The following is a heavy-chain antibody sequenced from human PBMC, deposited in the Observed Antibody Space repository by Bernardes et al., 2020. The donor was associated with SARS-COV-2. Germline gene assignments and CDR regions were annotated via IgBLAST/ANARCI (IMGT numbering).Heavy chain of an antibody. CDR1: GFTFSSYA. CDR3: AKASGSGWSLQYFAN. V-gene: IGHV3-23*01. CDR2: ISLGGSST. D-gene: IGHD6-19*01. Sequence: GGSLRLSCAASGFTFSSYAMSWVRQAPGKGLEWVSTISLGGSSTFYADSVKGRFIISRDNLKNMLYLEMTSLRAEDTAIYYCAKASGSGWSLQYFANWGQGTLVTVSS. J-gene: IGHJ4*02.